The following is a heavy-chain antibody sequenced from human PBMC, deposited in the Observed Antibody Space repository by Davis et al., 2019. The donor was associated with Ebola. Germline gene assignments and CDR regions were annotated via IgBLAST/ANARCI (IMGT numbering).Heavy chain of an antibody. J-gene: IGHJ4*02. V-gene: IGHV1-18*01. CDR1: GGTFSSNA. CDR3: ARVRWLQLVYFDY. D-gene: IGHD5-24*01. CDR2: ISAYNGNT. Sequence: AASVKVSCKASGGTFSSNAISWVRQAPGQGLEWMGWISAYNGNTNYAQKLQGRVTMTTDTSTSTAYMELRSLRSDDTAVYYCARVRWLQLVYFDYWGQGTLVTVSS.